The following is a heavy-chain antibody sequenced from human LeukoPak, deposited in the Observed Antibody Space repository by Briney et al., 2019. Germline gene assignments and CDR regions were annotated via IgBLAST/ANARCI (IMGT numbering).Heavy chain of an antibody. D-gene: IGHD6-19*01. J-gene: IGHJ5*02. CDR2: INAGNGNT. CDR1: GYTFTSYA. Sequence: ASVKVSCKASGYTFTSYAMHWVRQAPGQRLEWMGWINAGNGNTKYSQKFQGRVTITRDTSASTAYMEPSSLRSEDTAVYYCARVAVAGTYDWFDPWGQGTLVTVSS. CDR3: ARVAVAGTYDWFDP. V-gene: IGHV1-3*01.